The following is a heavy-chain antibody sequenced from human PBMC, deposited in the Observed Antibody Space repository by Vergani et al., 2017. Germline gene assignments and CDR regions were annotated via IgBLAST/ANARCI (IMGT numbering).Heavy chain of an antibody. CDR1: GLTLSSYG. CDR3: GKTQGTVVGTWWFDP. Sequence: QVQLVESGGGVVQPGGSMRLSCSASGLTLSSYGVHWVRQAPGRGLESVTFTRPHEDGAFYSASVRGRFTVSRDNSKSTLYLEMNRLNVDDTAIYYCGKTQGTVVGTWWFDPWGQGTPVTVSS. J-gene: IGHJ5*02. CDR2: TRPHEDGA. D-gene: IGHD1-7*01. V-gene: IGHV3-30*02.